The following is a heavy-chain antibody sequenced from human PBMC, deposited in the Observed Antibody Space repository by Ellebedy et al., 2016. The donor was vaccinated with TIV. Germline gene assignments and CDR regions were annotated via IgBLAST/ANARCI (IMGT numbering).Heavy chain of an antibody. CDR2: ISYSGST. CDR3: VRGVTGYNMDAFDI. J-gene: IGHJ3*02. D-gene: IGHD5-24*01. Sequence: SETLSLXXTVSGGSISGSNFYWGWIRQPPGKGLEWIGSISYSGSTYYSPSLKSRVSTSVTPSKCQFSLKLSSVTATDTAVYYCVRGVTGYNMDAFDIWGQGTMVTVSS. CDR1: GGSISGSNFY. V-gene: IGHV4-39*01.